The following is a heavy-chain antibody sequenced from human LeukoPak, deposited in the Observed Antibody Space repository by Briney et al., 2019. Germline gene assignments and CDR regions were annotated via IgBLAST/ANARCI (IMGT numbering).Heavy chain of an antibody. Sequence: GGSLRLSCAASGFTFSDYYMSWIRQAPGKGLEWVANIKQDGSEKYYVDSVKGRFTISRGNAKNSLYLQMNSLRAEDTAVYYCARDGFGGSYRFDYWGQGTLVTVSS. D-gene: IGHD1-26*01. CDR3: ARDGFGGSYRFDY. CDR2: IKQDGSEK. V-gene: IGHV3-7*01. J-gene: IGHJ4*02. CDR1: GFTFSDYY.